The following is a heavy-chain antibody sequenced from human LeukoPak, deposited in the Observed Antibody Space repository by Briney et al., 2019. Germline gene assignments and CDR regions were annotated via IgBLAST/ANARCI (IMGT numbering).Heavy chain of an antibody. CDR1: GFTFSSYW. CDR2: INSDGSST. CDR3: TRDKESASDY. J-gene: IGHJ4*02. Sequence: PGGSLRLSCATSGFTFSSYWMHWVREAPGKGLVWVSRINSDGSSTSYADSVKGRFTLSRDNAKNTLYLQMNSLRAEDTAVYFCTRDKESASDYWGQGTLVTVYS. D-gene: IGHD3-10*01. V-gene: IGHV3-74*01.